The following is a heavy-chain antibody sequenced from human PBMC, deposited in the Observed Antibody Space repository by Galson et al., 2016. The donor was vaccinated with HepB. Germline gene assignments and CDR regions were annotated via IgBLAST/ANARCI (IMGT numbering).Heavy chain of an antibody. D-gene: IGHD2-2*01. Sequence: SLRLSCADSGFTFSRYWMHWVRQAPGKGLVWVSRINSDGSDTTYADSVKGRFTISRDNAKNILYLQMNSLRAEDTAVYYCARDPTTAMDYYYGMDVWGQGTTVTVSS. CDR2: INSDGSDT. V-gene: IGHV3-74*01. CDR1: GFTFSRYW. CDR3: ARDPTTAMDYYYGMDV. J-gene: IGHJ6*02.